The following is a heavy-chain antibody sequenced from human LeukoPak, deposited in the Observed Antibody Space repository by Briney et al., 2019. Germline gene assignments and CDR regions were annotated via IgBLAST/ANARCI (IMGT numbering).Heavy chain of an antibody. CDR3: AREGYSYGHNYYYYYMDV. J-gene: IGHJ6*03. CDR1: GGSISSYY. D-gene: IGHD5-18*01. V-gene: IGHV4-59*01. CDR2: IYYSGST. Sequence: PSETLSLTCTVSGGSISSYYWSWIRQPPGKGLEWIGYIYYSGSTNYNPSLKSRVTISVDTSKNQFSLKLSSVTAADTAVYYCAREGYSYGHNYYYYYMDVWGKGTTVTVSS.